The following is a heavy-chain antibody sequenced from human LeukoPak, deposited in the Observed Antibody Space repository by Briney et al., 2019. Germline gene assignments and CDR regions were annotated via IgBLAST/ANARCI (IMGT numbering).Heavy chain of an antibody. CDR2: IYTSGST. D-gene: IGHD6-13*01. CDR1: GGSISSYY. CDR3: ARDLSFEQQLVHYGMDV. Sequence: SETLSLTCTVSGGSISSYYWSWIRQPAGKGLEWIGRIYTSGSTNYNPSLKSRVTMSVDTSKNQFSLKLSSVTAADTAVYYCARDLSFEQQLVHYGMDVRGQGTTVTVSS. J-gene: IGHJ6*02. V-gene: IGHV4-4*07.